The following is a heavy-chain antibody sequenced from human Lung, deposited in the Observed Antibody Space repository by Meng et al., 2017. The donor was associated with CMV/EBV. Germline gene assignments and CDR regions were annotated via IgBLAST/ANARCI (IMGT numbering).Heavy chain of an antibody. CDR1: PGFNLSGYS. V-gene: IGHV3-30*04. CDR3: ARDVTTLGYSGMAF. CDR2: ISYDGSIE. Sequence: GGSLRLSCVASPGFNLSGYSMHWLRQAPGKGLEWVALISYDGSIEYYADSVRGRFSISRDNFKKTLYVHMNSLRPEDTGIYYCARDVTTLGYSGMAFWSQGTXV. D-gene: IGHD4-23*01. J-gene: IGHJ6*02.